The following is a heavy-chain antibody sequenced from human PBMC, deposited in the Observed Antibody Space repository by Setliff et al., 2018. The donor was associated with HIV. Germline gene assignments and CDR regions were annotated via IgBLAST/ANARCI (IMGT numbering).Heavy chain of an antibody. V-gene: IGHV4-38-2*02. CDR3: ARNPHYFDRSGYYKGAPYYYYGMDV. CDR2: IYHSGTT. D-gene: IGHD3-22*01. Sequence: SETLSLTCTVSDYSISSRYYWGWIRQPPGKGLEWIGTIYHSGTTYYNPSLKSRVTISLDTSKTQFSLTLSSVTAADTAVYYCARNPHYFDRSGYYKGAPYYYYGMDVWGQGTTVTVSS. CDR1: DYSISSRYY. J-gene: IGHJ6*02.